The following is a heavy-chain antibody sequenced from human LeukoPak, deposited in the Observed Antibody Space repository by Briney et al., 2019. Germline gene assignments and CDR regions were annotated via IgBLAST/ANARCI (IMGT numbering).Heavy chain of an antibody. CDR2: INQDGSEK. CDR3: ARDHAFSYYYYYMDV. CDR1: GFTFSTYW. V-gene: IGHV3-7*01. J-gene: IGHJ6*03. Sequence: GGSLRLSCVVSGFTFSTYWMSWVRQAAGKGLEWVANINQDGSEKYYVDSVKGRFTISRDNAKDSLYLQMNSLRAEDTAVYYCARDHAFSYYYYYMDVWGKGTTVTVSS. D-gene: IGHD3-3*01.